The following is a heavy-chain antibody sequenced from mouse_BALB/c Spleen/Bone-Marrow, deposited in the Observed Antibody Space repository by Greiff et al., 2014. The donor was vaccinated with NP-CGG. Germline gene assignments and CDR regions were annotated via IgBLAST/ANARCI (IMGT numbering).Heavy chain of an antibody. CDR1: GYAFSSYW. V-gene: IGHV1-80*01. CDR2: IYPGDGDT. CDR3: AREGYDYDWFAY. D-gene: IGHD2-4*01. Sequence: VQLQESGAELVRPGSSVKTSCKASGYAFSSYWMNWVKQRPGQGLEWIGQIYPGDGDTNYNGKFKGKATLTEDKSSSTAYMQLSSLTSEDSAVYFCAREGYDYDWFAYWGQGTLVTVSA. J-gene: IGHJ3*01.